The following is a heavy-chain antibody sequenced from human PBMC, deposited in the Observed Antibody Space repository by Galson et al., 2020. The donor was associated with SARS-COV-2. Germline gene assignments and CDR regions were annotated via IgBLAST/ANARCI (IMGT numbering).Heavy chain of an antibody. D-gene: IGHD6-19*01. CDR2: MSSDGSDK. V-gene: IGHV3-30*04. J-gene: IGHJ4*02. CDR3: ASEVKASGWYVDY. CDR1: GFTFSTYA. Sequence: GGSLRLSCAASGFTFSTYAMYWIRQAPGKGLEWVTVMSSDGSDKYYADSVKGRFTISRDNSKNTLYLQMNSLRTEDKAVYYCASEVKASGWYVDYWGQGTLVTVSS.